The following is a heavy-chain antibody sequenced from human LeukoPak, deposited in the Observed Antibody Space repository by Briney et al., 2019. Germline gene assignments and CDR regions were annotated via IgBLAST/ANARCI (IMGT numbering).Heavy chain of an antibody. V-gene: IGHV1-8*01. Sequence: GASVKVSCKASGYTFTSYDINWVRQATGQGLEWMGWMNPNSGNTGYAQKFKGRVTMTRNDSISTAYMELSSLRSEDTAVYYCARAPYYYDSSGYYYYFDYWVQGTLVTVSS. CDR2: MNPNSGNT. J-gene: IGHJ4*02. D-gene: IGHD3-22*01. CDR1: GYTFTSYD. CDR3: ARAPYYYDSSGYYYYFDY.